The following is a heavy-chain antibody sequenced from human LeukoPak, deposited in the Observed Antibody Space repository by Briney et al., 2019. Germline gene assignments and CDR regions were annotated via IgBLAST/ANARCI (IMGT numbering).Heavy chain of an antibody. CDR3: AKDQGDY. CDR1: GFTFSNYG. Sequence: PGRSLRLSCAASGFTFSNYGMHWVRQAPGKGLEWVAVISYDGSNKYYADSVKGRFTISRDNSKNTLYLQMNSLRAEDTAVYYCAKDQGDYWGQGTLVTVSS. J-gene: IGHJ4*02. CDR2: ISYDGSNK. V-gene: IGHV3-30*18.